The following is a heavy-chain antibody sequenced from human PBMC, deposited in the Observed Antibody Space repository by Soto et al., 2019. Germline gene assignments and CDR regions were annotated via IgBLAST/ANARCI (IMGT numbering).Heavy chain of an antibody. V-gene: IGHV3-33*06. J-gene: IGHJ5*02. CDR1: GFTFSSYG. CDR3: AKSSGYYPNWFEP. Sequence: GGSLRLSCVASGFTFSSYGMHWVRQAPGKGLEWVAVIWYDGSNKYYADSVKGRFTISRDNSKNTLYLQMNSLRAEDTAVYYCAKSSGYYPNWFEPWGQGTLVTVSS. D-gene: IGHD3-22*01. CDR2: IWYDGSNK.